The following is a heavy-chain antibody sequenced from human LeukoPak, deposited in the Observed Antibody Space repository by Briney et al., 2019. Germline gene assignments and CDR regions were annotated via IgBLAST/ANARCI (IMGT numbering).Heavy chain of an antibody. CDR2: ISAYNGDT. CDR3: ARDPRDTGGSYDS. Sequence: ASVKVSCKASGYTFKSYGVSWVRQAPGQGPEWMAWISAYNGDTNYSQKFQGRLTMTRDTSISTAYMEVSSLKSDDTAVYYCARDPRDTGGSYDSWGQGTLLTVSS. D-gene: IGHD2-8*02. CDR1: GYTFKSYG. V-gene: IGHV1-18*01. J-gene: IGHJ5*01.